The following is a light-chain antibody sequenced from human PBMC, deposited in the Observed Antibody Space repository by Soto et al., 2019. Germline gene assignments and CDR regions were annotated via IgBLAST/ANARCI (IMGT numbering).Light chain of an antibody. CDR1: SSNIGSKY. CDR3: AAWDDSLSGYV. J-gene: IGLJ1*01. Sequence: QSVLTQPPSASGTPGQRVTISCSGHSSNIGSKYVYWYQQLPGTAPKLLIYSYNQRPSGVPDRFSGSKSGTSASLAISGLRSEGEADYYCAAWDDSLSGYVFGTGTKVTVL. CDR2: SYN. V-gene: IGLV1-47*02.